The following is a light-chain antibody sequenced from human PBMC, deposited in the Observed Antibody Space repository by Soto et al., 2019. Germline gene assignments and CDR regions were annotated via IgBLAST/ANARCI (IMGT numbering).Light chain of an antibody. CDR3: SSYTSGSTLYV. CDR1: NTDVGGYDR. V-gene: IGLV2-14*01. CDR2: KAS. Sequence: QSALTQPASVSGSPGQSITISCTGTNTDVGGYDRVSWYQHHPGKAPRLMIYKASNRPSGVSHRFSGSRSGNTASLTISGLQAEDEADYYCSSYTSGSTLYVFGTGTKVTVL. J-gene: IGLJ1*01.